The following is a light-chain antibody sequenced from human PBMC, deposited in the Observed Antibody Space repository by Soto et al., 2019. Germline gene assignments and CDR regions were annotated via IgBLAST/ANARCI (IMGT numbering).Light chain of an antibody. CDR1: QSVRSS. Sequence: EIVLTQSPGTLSLSPGERSTLSCRSIQSVRSSFLAWYQQKPGQAPRLLIYGASTRATGIPARFSGSGSGTEFTLTISSLQSEDFAVYYCQQYNNWPLITFGQGTRLEIK. V-gene: IGKV3-15*01. CDR2: GAS. CDR3: QQYNNWPLIT. J-gene: IGKJ5*01.